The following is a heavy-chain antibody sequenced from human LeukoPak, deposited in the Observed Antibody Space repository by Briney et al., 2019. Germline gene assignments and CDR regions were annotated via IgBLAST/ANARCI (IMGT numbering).Heavy chain of an antibody. V-gene: IGHV3-23*01. J-gene: IGHJ4*02. Sequence: GGSLRLSCAASGFTFSSYAMSWVRQAPGKGLEWVSAISGSGGSTYYADSVKGRFTISRHNSKNTLYLQMNSLRAEDTAVYYCARGASSGWYLDWGQGTLVTVSS. D-gene: IGHD6-19*01. CDR1: GFTFSSYA. CDR2: ISGSGGST. CDR3: ARGASSGWYLD.